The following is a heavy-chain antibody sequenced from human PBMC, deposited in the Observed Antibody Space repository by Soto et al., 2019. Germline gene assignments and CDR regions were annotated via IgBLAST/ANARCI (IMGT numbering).Heavy chain of an antibody. J-gene: IGHJ4*02. CDR1: GFSRITSGVG. Sequence: QITLKEAGPTLVKPTQTLTLTCSCSGFSRITSGVGVGWIRQPPGKALEWLALIYWDDDKGYSTSLKSRLIITKGTSKSQVDLTMTNMDPADTATYYCAHTMAPRIFDYWGQGTLVTVSS. CDR2: IYWDDDK. V-gene: IGHV2-5*02. CDR3: AHTMAPRIFDY.